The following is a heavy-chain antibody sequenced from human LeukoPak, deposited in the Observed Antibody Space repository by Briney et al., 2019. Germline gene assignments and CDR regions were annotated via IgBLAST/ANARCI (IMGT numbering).Heavy chain of an antibody. CDR3: AKDHSPDSLIIIVPAAIGY. CDR1: GFTFSNYW. D-gene: IGHD2-2*02. V-gene: IGHV3-30*02. CDR2: IRYDGSNK. J-gene: IGHJ4*02. Sequence: GGSLRLSCAASGFTFSNYWMSWVRQAPGKGLQWVAFIRYDGSNKYYADSVKGRFTISRDNSKNTLYLQMNSLRAEDTAVYYCAKDHSPDSLIIIVPAAIGYWGQGTLVTVSS.